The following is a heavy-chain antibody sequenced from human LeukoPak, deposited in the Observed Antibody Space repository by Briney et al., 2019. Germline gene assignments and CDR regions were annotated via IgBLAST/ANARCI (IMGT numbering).Heavy chain of an antibody. CDR3: AKDTRTGYSSSWYGEYYFDY. J-gene: IGHJ4*02. CDR2: ISYDGSNK. V-gene: IGHV3-30*18. CDR1: GFTFSSYG. D-gene: IGHD6-13*01. Sequence: PGRSLRLSCAASGFTFSSYGMHWVRQAPGKGLEWVAVISYDGSNKYYADSVKGRFTISRDNSENTLYLQMNSLRAEDTAVYYCAKDTRTGYSSSWYGEYYFDYWGQGTLVTVSS.